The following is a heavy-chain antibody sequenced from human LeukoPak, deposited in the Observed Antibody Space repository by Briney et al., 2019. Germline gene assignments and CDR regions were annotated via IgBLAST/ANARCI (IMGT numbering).Heavy chain of an antibody. D-gene: IGHD4-17*01. V-gene: IGHV3-23*01. CDR1: GFTVRTNY. J-gene: IGHJ5*02. CDR2: ISGSGGST. Sequence: GGSLRLSCAVSGFTVRTNYMSWVRQAPGKGLEWVSAISGSGGSTYYADSVKGRFTISRDNSKNTLYLQMNSLRAEDTAVYYCARDSNRAYGDSWTSGFDPWGQGTLVTVSS. CDR3: ARDSNRAYGDSWTSGFDP.